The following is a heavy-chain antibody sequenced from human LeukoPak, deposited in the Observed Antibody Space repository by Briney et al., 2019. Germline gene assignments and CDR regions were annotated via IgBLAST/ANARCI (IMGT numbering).Heavy chain of an antibody. CDR1: GFTFSSYA. CDR2: ISGSGGST. J-gene: IGHJ5*02. CDR3: AKDQVVVVPAAIPNWFDL. Sequence: GGSLRLSCAASGFTFSSYAMSWVRQGPEKGLEWVSAISGSGGSTYYADSVKGRFTISRDNSKNTLYLQMNSLRAEDTAVYYCAKDQVVVVPAAIPNWFDLWGQGTLVTVSS. V-gene: IGHV3-23*01. D-gene: IGHD2-2*02.